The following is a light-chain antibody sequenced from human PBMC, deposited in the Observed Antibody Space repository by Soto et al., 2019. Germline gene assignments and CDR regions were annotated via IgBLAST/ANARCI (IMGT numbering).Light chain of an antibody. CDR3: KQYHTWPIT. CDR2: GAS. J-gene: IGKJ4*01. V-gene: IGKV3-15*01. CDR1: QGVSRK. Sequence: DIVMTQSPATLSVAPGERVTFSCRASQGVSRKLAWYQHKPGQAPRLLISGASTGATGIPASFSGSGSGTEFTLTISSMQSEDCAIYYCKQYHTWPITFGGGTKVEIK.